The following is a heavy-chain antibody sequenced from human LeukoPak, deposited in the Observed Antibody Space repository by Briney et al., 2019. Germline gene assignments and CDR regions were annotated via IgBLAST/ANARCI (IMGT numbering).Heavy chain of an antibody. D-gene: IGHD3-10*01. CDR1: GFTFSNYA. J-gene: IGHJ4*02. CDR2: ISGSGGST. Sequence: GGSLRLSCAASGFTFSNYAMSWVRQAPGKGLEWVSAISGSGGSTYFADSVRGRFTISRDNSKNTLSLQMNSLRAEDTAVYYCAKTLSGYYGSGSYDYWGQGTLVTVSS. CDR3: AKTLSGYYGSGSYDY. V-gene: IGHV3-23*01.